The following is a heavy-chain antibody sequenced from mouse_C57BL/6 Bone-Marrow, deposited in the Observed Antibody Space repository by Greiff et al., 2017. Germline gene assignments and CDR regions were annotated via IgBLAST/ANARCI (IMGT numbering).Heavy chain of an antibody. Sequence: EVHLVESGGDLVKPGGSLKLSCAASGFTFSSYGMSWVRQTPDKGLEWVATISSGGSYTYYPDSVKGRFTISRDNAKNTLYLQMSRLKSEDTAMYYCARQPYNFDYWGQGTTLTVSS. J-gene: IGHJ2*01. CDR1: GFTFSSYG. CDR2: ISSGGSYT. V-gene: IGHV5-6*01. CDR3: ARQPYNFDY.